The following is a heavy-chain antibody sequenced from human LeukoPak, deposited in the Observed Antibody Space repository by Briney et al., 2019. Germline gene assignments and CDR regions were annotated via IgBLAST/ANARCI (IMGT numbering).Heavy chain of an antibody. CDR1: GGSISSGGYY. CDR2: IYYSGST. J-gene: IGHJ5*02. CDR3: AREPPGYCSSTSCYAGHNWFDP. V-gene: IGHV4-31*03. Sequence: SETLSLTCTVSGGSISSGGYYSSCIRQHPGKGLEWIRYIYYSGSTYYNPSLKSRVTLPVTPSKNQSYLKLSSVTAADTAVYYCAREPPGYCSSTSCYAGHNWFDPWGQGTLVTVSS. D-gene: IGHD2-2*01.